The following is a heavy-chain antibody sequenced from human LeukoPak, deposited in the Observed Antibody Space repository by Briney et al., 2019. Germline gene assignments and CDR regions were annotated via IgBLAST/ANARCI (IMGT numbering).Heavy chain of an antibody. CDR2: INPNSGGT. D-gene: IGHD6-6*01. CDR1: GYTFTGYY. V-gene: IGHV1-2*02. Sequence: GASVKVSCKASGYTFTGYYMHWVRQAPGQGLEWMGWINPNSGGTNYAQKFQGRVTMTRDTSISTAYMELSRLRSDDTAVYYCAIGLPARIAARPNDALDIWGQGTMVTVSS. J-gene: IGHJ3*02. CDR3: AIGLPARIAARPNDALDI.